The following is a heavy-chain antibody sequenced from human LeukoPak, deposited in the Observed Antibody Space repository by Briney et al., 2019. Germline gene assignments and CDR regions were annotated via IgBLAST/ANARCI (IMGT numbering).Heavy chain of an antibody. V-gene: IGHV4-61*02. CDR2: IYTSGST. J-gene: IGHJ4*02. CDR3: ARGFRGDNFDY. CDR1: GGSISSGSYY. D-gene: IGHD7-27*01. Sequence: PSETLSLTCTVSGGSISSGSYYWSWLRQPAGKGLEWLGRIYTSGSTNYNPSLKSRVTISVDTSKNQFSLKLSSVTAADTAVYYCARGFRGDNFDYWGQGTLVTVSS.